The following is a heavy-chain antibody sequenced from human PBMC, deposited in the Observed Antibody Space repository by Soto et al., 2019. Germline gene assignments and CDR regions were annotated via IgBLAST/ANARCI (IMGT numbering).Heavy chain of an antibody. CDR2: ISYDGSNK. J-gene: IGHJ4*02. Sequence: QVQLVESGGGVVQPGRSLRLSCAASGFTFSSYGMHWVRQAPGKGLEWVAVISYDGSNKYYADSVKGRFTISRDNSKNTLYLQMNGLRAEDTAVYYCAKEGSSGYYSVDYWGQGTLVTVSS. CDR1: GFTFSSYG. V-gene: IGHV3-30*18. D-gene: IGHD3-22*01. CDR3: AKEGSSGYYSVDY.